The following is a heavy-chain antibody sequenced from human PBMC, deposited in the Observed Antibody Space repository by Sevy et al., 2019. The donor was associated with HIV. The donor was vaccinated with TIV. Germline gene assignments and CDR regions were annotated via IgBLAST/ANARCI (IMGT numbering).Heavy chain of an antibody. Sequence: ASVKVSCKASGYTFTSYGISWVRQAPGQGLEWMGWISAYNGNTNYAQKLQGRVTMTTDTSTSTAYMELRSLRSDDTAVYYCARYFPHIAVAGTVYYYYMDVWGKGTTVTVSS. CDR3: ARYFPHIAVAGTVYYYYMDV. V-gene: IGHV1-18*04. D-gene: IGHD6-19*01. CDR2: ISAYNGNT. J-gene: IGHJ6*03. CDR1: GYTFTSYG.